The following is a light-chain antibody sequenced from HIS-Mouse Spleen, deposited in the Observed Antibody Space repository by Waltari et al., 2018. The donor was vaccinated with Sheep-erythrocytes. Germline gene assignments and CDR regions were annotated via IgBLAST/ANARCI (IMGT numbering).Light chain of an antibody. V-gene: IGLV3-25*03. CDR2: KDS. CDR1: ALPKPY. J-gene: IGLJ1*01. CDR3: QSADSSGTYV. Sequence: SYELTQPPSVSVSPGQTARITCSGDALPKPYAYVYKQKPGQAPVVVIYKDSERPSGIPGRFSGSSSGTTVTLTISGVQAEDEADYYCQSADSSGTYVFGTGTKVTVL.